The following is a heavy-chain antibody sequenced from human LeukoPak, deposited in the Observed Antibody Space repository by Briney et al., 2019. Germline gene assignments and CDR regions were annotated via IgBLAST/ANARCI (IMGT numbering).Heavy chain of an antibody. CDR3: AKAPRYSSSSGYYYGSGSLDY. D-gene: IGHD3-10*01. J-gene: IGHJ4*02. V-gene: IGHV3-23*01. CDR1: GFSFNTYG. CDR2: ISGSGDRT. Sequence: GGSLRLSCAASGFSFNTYGMTWVRQAPGKGLEWVSAISGSGDRTFYADSVKGRFTISRDNSKNTLYLQMNSLRAEDTAVYYCAKAPRYSSSSGYYYGSGSLDYWGQGTLVTVSS.